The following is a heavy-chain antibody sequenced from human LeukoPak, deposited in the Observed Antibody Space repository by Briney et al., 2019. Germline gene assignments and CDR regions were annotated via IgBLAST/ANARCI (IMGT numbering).Heavy chain of an antibody. J-gene: IGHJ6*02. CDR2: INRSGST. CDR3: GRDELFGSGSYYVEYYHYGMDV. CDR1: GGSFSGYF. Sequence: PSETLSLTCAIYGGSFSGYFWSWFRQPPGKGLEWIGEINRSGSTNYNSSLSLKSRVTISVDTSKNQFSLKLNSVTAADTAVYYCGRDELFGSGSYYVEYYHYGMDVWGQGTTVTVSS. D-gene: IGHD3-10*01. V-gene: IGHV4-34*01.